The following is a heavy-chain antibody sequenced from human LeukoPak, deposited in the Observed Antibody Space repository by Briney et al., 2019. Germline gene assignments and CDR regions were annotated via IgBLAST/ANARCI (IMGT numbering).Heavy chain of an antibody. V-gene: IGHV3-64*01. J-gene: IGHJ1*01. CDR1: GFTFRSYG. D-gene: IGHD3-22*01. Sequence: GGSLRLSCAASGFTFRSYGMHWVRQAPGKGLEYVSAISSNGGRTYYANSVKGRFTISRDNSRNTLYLQIGSLRAEDMAVYYCATYYYDSGGFHFHHWGQGTLVTVSS. CDR2: ISSNGGRT. CDR3: ATYYYDSGGFHFHH.